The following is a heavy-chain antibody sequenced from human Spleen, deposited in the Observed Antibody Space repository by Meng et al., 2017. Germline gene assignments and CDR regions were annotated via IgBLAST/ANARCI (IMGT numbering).Heavy chain of an antibody. CDR2: IKEDGSEK. Sequence: GESLKISCAASGFTFSRYWMSWVRQAPGKGLEWVASIKEDGSEKYYVDSVKGRFTISRDNAKNSLYLQMNSLRAEDKAVYYCASWQHAGIVVSGTNYFDYWGQGTLVTVSS. D-gene: IGHD6-19*01. CDR1: GFTFSRYW. CDR3: ASWQHAGIVVSGTNYFDY. V-gene: IGHV3-7*01. J-gene: IGHJ4*02.